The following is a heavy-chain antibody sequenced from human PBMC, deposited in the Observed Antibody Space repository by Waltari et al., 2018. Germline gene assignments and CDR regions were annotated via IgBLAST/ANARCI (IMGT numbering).Heavy chain of an antibody. Sequence: QVQLVQSGAEVKKPGSSVKVSCKASGGTFSSYAISWVRQAPGQGLEWMGRISPIFGTANYAQMFQGRVTITADKATSTAYRELSSLRSEDTAVYYCASRVWLRDFAFDYWGQGTLVTVSS. CDR1: GGTFSSYA. J-gene: IGHJ4*02. V-gene: IGHV1-69*13. CDR3: ASRVWLRDFAFDY. CDR2: ISPIFGTA. D-gene: IGHD5-18*01.